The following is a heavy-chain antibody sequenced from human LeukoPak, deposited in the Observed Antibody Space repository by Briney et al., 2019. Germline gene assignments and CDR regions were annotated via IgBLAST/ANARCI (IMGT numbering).Heavy chain of an antibody. CDR1: GGSLSPHY. D-gene: IGHD5-12*01. V-gene: IGHV4-34*01. J-gene: IGHJ4*02. CDR2: INNRGTT. CDR3: ARVPLWWLTPFDF. Sequence: SETLSLTCAVSGGSLSPHYWSWIRRPLGKGLEWIGEINNRGTTNYSPSLRVRATISVHTTKNQFSLRLTSVTAADTAIYYCARVPLWWLTPFDFWGQGTLATVSS.